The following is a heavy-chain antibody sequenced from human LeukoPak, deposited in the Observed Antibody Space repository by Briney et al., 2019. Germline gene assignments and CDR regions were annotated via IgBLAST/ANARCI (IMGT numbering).Heavy chain of an antibody. CDR2: FSGSGGST. Sequence: GGSLRLSCAASGFTFSSYAMSWVRQAPGKGLECISGFSGSGGSTYYADSVKGRFTISRDNSKNTLYLQMNSLRAEDTAVYYCAKGLAMIVVVIPYNFDYWGQGTLVTVSS. V-gene: IGHV3-23*01. CDR3: AKGLAMIVVVIPYNFDY. CDR1: GFTFSSYA. D-gene: IGHD3-22*01. J-gene: IGHJ4*02.